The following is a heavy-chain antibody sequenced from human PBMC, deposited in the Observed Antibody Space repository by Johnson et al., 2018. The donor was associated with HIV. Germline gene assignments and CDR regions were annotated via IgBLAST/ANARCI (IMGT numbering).Heavy chain of an antibody. D-gene: IGHD2-15*01. V-gene: IGHV3-15*01. J-gene: IGHJ3*01. CDR2: IKSKTDGGTT. Sequence: VQLVESGGGLVKPGGSLRLSCAASGFTFSNAWMSWVRQAPGKGLEWVGRIKSKTDGGTTDYAAPVKGRFTISRDNAKNSLYLQMNRLRVEDTAVYYCARDDLDSGGFLMAFSVWGQGTTVTVSS. CDR1: GFTFSNAW. CDR3: ARDDLDSGGFLMAFSV.